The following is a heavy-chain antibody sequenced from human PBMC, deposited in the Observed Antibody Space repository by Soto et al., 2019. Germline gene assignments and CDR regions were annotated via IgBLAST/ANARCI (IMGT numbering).Heavy chain of an antibody. V-gene: IGHV1-2*02. Sequence: QVQLVQSGAEVRKPGASVKVSCKTSGDSFNAYYLHWVRQAPGQGLEWLGWINPNGGATKYAQKFRGRVRQAQETSLKTAHHGTNSLRTERTGLFFLGGGRWGATATLDYYYFYMDVWGQGTTVTVSS. J-gene: IGHJ6*03. D-gene: IGHD5-12*01. CDR3: GGGRWGATATLDYYYFYMDV. CDR1: GDSFNAYY. CDR2: INPNGGAT.